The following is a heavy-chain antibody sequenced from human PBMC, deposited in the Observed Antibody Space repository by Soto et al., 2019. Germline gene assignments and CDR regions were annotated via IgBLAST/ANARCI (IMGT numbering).Heavy chain of an antibody. CDR3: ARELGPAMVRGVIYYYYGMDV. J-gene: IGHJ6*02. CDR1: GGSISSYY. CDR2: IYTSGST. V-gene: IGHV4-4*07. Sequence: QVQLQESGPGLVKPSETLSLTCTVSGGSISSYYWSWIRQPAGKGLEWIGRIYTSGSTNYNPSLKSRVTMSVDTSKNQFSLKLSSVTAADTTVYYCARELGPAMVRGVIYYYYGMDVWGQGTTVTVSS. D-gene: IGHD3-10*01.